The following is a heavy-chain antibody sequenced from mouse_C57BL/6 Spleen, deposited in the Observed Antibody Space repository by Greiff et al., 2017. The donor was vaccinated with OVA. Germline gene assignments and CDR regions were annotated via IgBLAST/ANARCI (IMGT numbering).Heavy chain of an antibody. CDR2: IYPGDGDT. Sequence: QVQLQQSGAELVKPGASVKLSCKASGYAFSSYWMNWVKQRPGKGLEWIGQIYPGDGDTTYNGKFKGKATLTADKSSSTAYMQLSSLTSEDSAVYFCARRYDYAMDYWGQGTSVTVSS. D-gene: IGHD1-1*02. CDR1: GYAFSSYW. V-gene: IGHV1-80*01. CDR3: ARRYDYAMDY. J-gene: IGHJ4*01.